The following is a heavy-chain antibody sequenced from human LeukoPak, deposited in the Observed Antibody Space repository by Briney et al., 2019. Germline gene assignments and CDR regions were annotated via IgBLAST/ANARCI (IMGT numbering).Heavy chain of an antibody. CDR1: GGSFSGYY. Sequence: SQTLSLTRAVYGGSFSGYYWSWIRHPPGKGLEWNGEINHSGSPNYNPSLKTRVTISVDTAKNQFSLKLSSVTAADTAVYYCARLGRSVVPASRYYYYDDVDVWGKGTTITISS. V-gene: IGHV4-34*01. J-gene: IGHJ6*03. CDR2: INHSGSP. D-gene: IGHD2-2*01. CDR3: ARLGRSVVPASRYYYYDDVDV.